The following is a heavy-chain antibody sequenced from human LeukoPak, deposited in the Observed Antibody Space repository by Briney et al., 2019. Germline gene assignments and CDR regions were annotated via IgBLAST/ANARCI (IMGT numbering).Heavy chain of an antibody. CDR2: ISWNSGSI. D-gene: IGHD3-10*01. V-gene: IGHV3-9*01. J-gene: IGHJ4*02. CDR3: AKDINYGSGSYMAPSFDY. Sequence: PGRSLRLSCAASGFTFDDYAVHWVRHAPGKGLEWVSGISWNSGSIVYADSVKGRFTISGDNAKKSLYLQMNSLRAEDTALYYCAKDINYGSGSYMAPSFDYWGQGTLVTVSS. CDR1: GFTFDDYA.